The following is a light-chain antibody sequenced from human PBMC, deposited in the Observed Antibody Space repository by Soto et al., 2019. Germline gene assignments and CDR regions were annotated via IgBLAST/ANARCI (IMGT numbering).Light chain of an antibody. J-gene: IGKJ1*01. V-gene: IGKV4-1*01. CDR3: QQYYSLPWT. Sequence: DIVMTQSPDSLTVSLGERATINCKSSQSVLFSSNNKNYLAWYQQKPGQPPILLIYWASTRQSGVPDRFSGSGSGTDFTLTINSLQAEDVAVYYCQQYYSLPWTFGQGTKVEIK. CDR1: QSVLFSSNNKNY. CDR2: WAS.